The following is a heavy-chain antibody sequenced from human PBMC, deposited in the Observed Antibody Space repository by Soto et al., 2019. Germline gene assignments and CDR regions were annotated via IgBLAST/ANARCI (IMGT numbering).Heavy chain of an antibody. D-gene: IGHD3-10*01. J-gene: IGHJ4*02. CDR3: ARFSLYGSGSPHH. Sequence: QVQLVQSGAEVKKPGSSVKVSCKASGGTFSSYTISWVRQAPGQGLEWMGRIIPILGIANYAQKFQGRVTITADKSTSTAYMELSSLRSEDTAVYYCARFSLYGSGSPHHWGQGTLVTVSS. CDR2: IIPILGIA. CDR1: GGTFSSYT. V-gene: IGHV1-69*02.